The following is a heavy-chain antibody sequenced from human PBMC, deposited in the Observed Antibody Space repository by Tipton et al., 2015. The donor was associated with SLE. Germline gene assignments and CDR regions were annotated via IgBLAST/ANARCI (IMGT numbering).Heavy chain of an antibody. CDR2: IYYSGST. CDR1: GGSISSGGYY. J-gene: IGHJ4*02. D-gene: IGHD6-19*01. V-gene: IGHV4-31*03. CDR3: ARAGSVAGTKYFDY. Sequence: TLSLTCTVSGGSISSGGYYWSWIRQHPGKGLEWIGYIYYSGSTYYNPSLKSRVTISVDTSKNQFSLKLISVTAADTAVYYCARAGSVAGTKYFDYWGQGTLVTVSS.